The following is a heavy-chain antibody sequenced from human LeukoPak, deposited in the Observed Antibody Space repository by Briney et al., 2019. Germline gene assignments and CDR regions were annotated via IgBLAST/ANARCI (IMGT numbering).Heavy chain of an antibody. D-gene: IGHD3-10*01. CDR3: ARGPQIYGSGSPLNY. V-gene: IGHV3-21*01. Sequence: ASVKVSCKTSGYTFSGYGISWVRQAPGKGLEWVSSISSSSSYIYYADSVKGRFTISRDNAKNSLYLQMNSLRAEDTAVYYCARGPQIYGSGSPLNYWGQGTLVTVSS. CDR2: ISSSSSYI. J-gene: IGHJ4*02. CDR1: GYTFSGYG.